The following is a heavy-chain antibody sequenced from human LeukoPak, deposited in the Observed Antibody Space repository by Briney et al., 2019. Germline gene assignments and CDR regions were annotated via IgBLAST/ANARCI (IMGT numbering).Heavy chain of an antibody. V-gene: IGHV4-34*01. CDR2: INHSGST. CDR1: GGSISSYY. Sequence: SETLSLTCTVSGGSISSYYWSWNRQAPGKGLEGIGEINHSGSTNYNPSLKRGVTISVDTSKKEFSLMVSFVTAPDTAVYYSARGSRTYSSSSVVYDYYGMDVWGQGTTVTVSS. D-gene: IGHD6-6*01. J-gene: IGHJ6*02. CDR3: ARGSRTYSSSSVVYDYYGMDV.